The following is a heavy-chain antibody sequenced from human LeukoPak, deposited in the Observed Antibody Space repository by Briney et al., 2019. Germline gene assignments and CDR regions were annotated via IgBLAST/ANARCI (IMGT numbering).Heavy chain of an antibody. V-gene: IGHV3-30*18. CDR1: GFTFSSYA. CDR3: AKDLRGYSYGYGYFDY. D-gene: IGHD5-18*01. J-gene: IGHJ4*02. CDR2: ISYDGSNK. Sequence: GGSLRLSCAASGFTFSSYAMSWVRQAPGKGLEGVAVISYDGSNKYYADSVKGRFTISRDNSKNTLYLQMNSLRAEDTAGYYCAKDLRGYSYGYGYFDYWGQGTLVTVSS.